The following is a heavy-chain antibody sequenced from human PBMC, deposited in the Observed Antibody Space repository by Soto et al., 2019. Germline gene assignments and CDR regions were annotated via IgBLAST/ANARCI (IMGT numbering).Heavy chain of an antibody. V-gene: IGHV3-30*18. J-gene: IGHJ4*02. CDR2: ISYDGSNK. Sequence: QVQLVESGGGVVQPGGSLRLSCAASGFTFSSYSMHWVRQAPGKGLEWVTIISYDGSNKNYGDSVKGRFTVSRDNPGNTLSLQMNSLRPEDTGIYYCAKDWGGRLDFWGQGAWVTVSS. D-gene: IGHD7-27*01. CDR1: GFTFSSYS. CDR3: AKDWGGRLDF.